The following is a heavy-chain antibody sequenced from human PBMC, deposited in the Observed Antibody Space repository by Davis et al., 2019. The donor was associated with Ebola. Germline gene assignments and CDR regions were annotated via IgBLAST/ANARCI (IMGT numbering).Heavy chain of an antibody. CDR2: INPHNGNT. V-gene: IGHV1-18*04. CDR1: GYTFTHYG. CDR3: ARAQFPTTSDH. D-gene: IGHD1-1*01. Sequence: ASVKVSCKASGYTFTHYGTTWVRQAPGQGLEWMEWINPHNGNTNYAQNVQGRVTMTTDTSTSTAYMEVGILRSDDTAVYYCARAQFPTTSDHWGQGTLVTVSS. J-gene: IGHJ4*02.